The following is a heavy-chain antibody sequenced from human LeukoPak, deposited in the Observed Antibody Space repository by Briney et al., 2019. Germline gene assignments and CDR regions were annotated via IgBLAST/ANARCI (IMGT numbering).Heavy chain of an antibody. V-gene: IGHV3-66*04. D-gene: IGHD6-19*01. CDR1: GITVNSTY. Sequence: PGGSLRLSCAASGITVNSTYISWVRQAPGKGLEWVSVAYSDGNTHYAGSVKGRFTISRDNSKNTLFLQMNSLRAEDTAVYYCARLFGSGWPGYFYYAMDVWGQGTTVAVSS. CDR3: ARLFGSGWPGYFYYAMDV. CDR2: AYSDGNT. J-gene: IGHJ6*02.